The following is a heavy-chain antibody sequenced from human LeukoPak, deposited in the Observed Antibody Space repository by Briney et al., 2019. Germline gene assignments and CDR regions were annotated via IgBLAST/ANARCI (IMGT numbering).Heavy chain of an antibody. CDR3: ARDNLKSMIVVA. J-gene: IGHJ1*01. D-gene: IGHD3-22*01. CDR1: GGSIISYY. Sequence: SETLSLTCTVSGGSIISYYWSWIRQPPGEGLKWIGYISYIGSTNYNPSLKSRVTISVDTSKNQFSLKLSSVTAADTAVYYCARDNLKSMIVVAWGQGTLVTVSS. CDR2: ISYIGST. V-gene: IGHV4-59*12.